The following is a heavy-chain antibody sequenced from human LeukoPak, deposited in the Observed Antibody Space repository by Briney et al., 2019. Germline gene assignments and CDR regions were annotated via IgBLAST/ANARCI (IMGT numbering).Heavy chain of an antibody. CDR3: TKESATGSRYSFDY. Sequence: GGSLRLSCAASVFTFSSHGIHWVRQAPGKGLEWVAVVSSDGGTTYYADSVKGRFTISRDNSMNTLYLQMNSLRGEDTAIYYCTKESATGSRYSFDYWGQGTLVTVSS. CDR2: VSSDGGTT. J-gene: IGHJ4*02. CDR1: VFTFSSHG. D-gene: IGHD2-15*01. V-gene: IGHV3-30*18.